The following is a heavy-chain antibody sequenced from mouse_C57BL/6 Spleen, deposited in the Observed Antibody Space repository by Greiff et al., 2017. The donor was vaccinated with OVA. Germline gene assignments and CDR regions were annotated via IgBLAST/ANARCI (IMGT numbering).Heavy chain of an antibody. CDR3: VRQEGSTSFGY. D-gene: IGHD5-1*01. CDR2: IRSKSNNYAT. V-gene: IGHV10-1*01. J-gene: IGHJ2*01. CDR1: GFSFNTYA. Sequence: DVKLVESGGGLVQPKGSLKLSCAASGFSFNTYAMNWVRQAPGKGLEWVARIRSKSNNYATYYADSVKDRFTISRDDSESMLYLQMNNLKTEDTAMYYCVRQEGSTSFGYWGQGTTLTVSS.